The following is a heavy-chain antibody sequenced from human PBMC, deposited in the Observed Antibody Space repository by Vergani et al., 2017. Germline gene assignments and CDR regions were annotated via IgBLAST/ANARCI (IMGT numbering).Heavy chain of an antibody. CDR2: INPNSGGT. D-gene: IGHD1-26*01. J-gene: IGHJ6*02. V-gene: IGHV1-2*02. CDR3: ARDRVGASYYYYGMDV. Sequence: QVQLVQSGAEVKKPGASVKVSCKASGYTFTGYYMHWVRQAPGQGLEWMGWINPNSGGTNYAQKFQGRVTMTRDTSISTAYMELRSLRSDDTAVYYCARDRVGASYYYYGMDVWGQGTTVTVSS. CDR1: GYTFTGYY.